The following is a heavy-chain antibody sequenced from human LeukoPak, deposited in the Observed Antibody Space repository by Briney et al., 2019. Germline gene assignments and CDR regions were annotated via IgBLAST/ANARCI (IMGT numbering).Heavy chain of an antibody. CDR3: ASYSSLFDY. V-gene: IGHV4-30-4*08. CDR1: GGSISSGDYY. J-gene: IGHJ4*02. CDR2: IYYSGNT. D-gene: IGHD3-22*01. Sequence: SETLSLTCTVSGGSISSGDYYWNWIRQPPGKGLEWIGYIYYSGNTYYNPSLKSRVTISVDTSKNQFSPKLSSVTAADTAVYYCASYSSLFDYWGQGTLVTVSS.